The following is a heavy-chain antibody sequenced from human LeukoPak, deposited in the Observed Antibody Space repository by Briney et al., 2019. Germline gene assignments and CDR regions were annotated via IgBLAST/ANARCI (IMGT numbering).Heavy chain of an antibody. CDR2: INSDGSST. J-gene: IGHJ5*02. V-gene: IGHV3-74*01. CDR1: GFTFSSHW. CDR3: ARGAVNAGFDP. Sequence: PGGSLRLSCAASGFTFSSHWMHWVRQAPGKGLVWVSRINSDGSSTNYADSVKGRFTISRDNAKNTLYLQMNSLRAEDTAVYHCARGAVNAGFDPWAQGTLVTVSS. D-gene: IGHD4-11*01.